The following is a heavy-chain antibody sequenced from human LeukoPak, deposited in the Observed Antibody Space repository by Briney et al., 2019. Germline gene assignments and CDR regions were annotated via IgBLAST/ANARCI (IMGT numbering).Heavy chain of an antibody. CDR2: ISGSGHRT. J-gene: IGHJ6*02. CDR1: GFTFSSYA. D-gene: IGHD2-15*01. Sequence: GGSLRLSCAASGFTFSSYAMSWVRQAPGKGLEWVSSISGSGHRTYYADSVKGRFTISRDNSKNTLFLQMNSLRAEDTAVYYCAKNLYCGGGSCYPSALGMDVWGQGTTVTVSS. V-gene: IGHV3-23*01. CDR3: AKNLYCGGGSCYPSALGMDV.